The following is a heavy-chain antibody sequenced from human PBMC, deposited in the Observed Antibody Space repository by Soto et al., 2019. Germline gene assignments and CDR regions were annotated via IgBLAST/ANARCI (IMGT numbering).Heavy chain of an antibody. V-gene: IGHV4-39*01. D-gene: IGHD3-3*02. Sequence: SETQSLTCIVSGGSITSNSHYWVWISKPPGKGLESIGNIYYDGNTYYNPSLKSRVTISLDTSKNQFSLRLNSVTAADTAVYSCARSSIVPRLLMYPFDYWGHGTLVTVSS. CDR2: IYYDGNT. J-gene: IGHJ4*01. CDR1: GGSITSNSHY. CDR3: ARSSIVPRLLMYPFDY.